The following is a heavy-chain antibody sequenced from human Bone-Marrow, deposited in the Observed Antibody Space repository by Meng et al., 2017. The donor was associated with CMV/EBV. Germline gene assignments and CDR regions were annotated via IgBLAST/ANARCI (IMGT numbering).Heavy chain of an antibody. V-gene: IGHV3-30*02. CDR1: GFTFSSYG. J-gene: IGHJ4*02. CDR3: AREGNELRYFDWLLFV. CDR2: IRYDGSNK. D-gene: IGHD3-9*01. Sequence: GESLKISCAASGFTFSSYGMHWVRQAPGKGLEWVAFIRYDGSNKYYADSVKGRFTISRDNSKNTLYLQMNSLRAEDTAVYYCAREGNELRYFDWLLFVWGQGTLVTVSS.